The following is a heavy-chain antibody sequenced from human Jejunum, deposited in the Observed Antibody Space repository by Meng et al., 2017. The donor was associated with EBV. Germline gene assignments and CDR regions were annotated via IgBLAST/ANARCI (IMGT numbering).Heavy chain of an antibody. Sequence: QVQLVQSGAEVKKPGASVKVSCKASGYIFTNYGISWVRQAPGQGLEWMGWISPYNGNTDSAQKFQGRVTMTTDTSTNTAYMELRSLSSDDTAVYFCARDVLHYDFWSGYFDHWGQGTLVTVSS. V-gene: IGHV1-18*01. CDR2: ISPYNGNT. CDR3: ARDVLHYDFWSGYFDH. CDR1: GYIFTNYG. J-gene: IGHJ4*02. D-gene: IGHD3-3*01.